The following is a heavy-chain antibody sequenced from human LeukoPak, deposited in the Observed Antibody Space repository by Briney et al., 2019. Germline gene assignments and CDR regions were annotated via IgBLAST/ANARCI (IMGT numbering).Heavy chain of an antibody. J-gene: IGHJ4*02. Sequence: PSETLSLTCAVSGGSINSSNWWSWVRQPPGKGLEWIGEIYHSGSTNYNPSLKSRVTISLDKSKNQFSLKLSSVTAADTAVYYCAREYDVLTTVRGDLGYLDYWGQGTLVTVSS. D-gene: IGHD3-9*01. CDR1: GGSINSSNW. CDR3: AREYDVLTTVRGDLGYLDY. V-gene: IGHV4-4*02. CDR2: IYHSGST.